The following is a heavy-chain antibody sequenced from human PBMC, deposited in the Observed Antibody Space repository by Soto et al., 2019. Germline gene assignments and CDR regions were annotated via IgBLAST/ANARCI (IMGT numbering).Heavy chain of an antibody. CDR2: ISYDGSNK. V-gene: IGHV3-30*18. CDR3: AKDNRRTVTTGYYYYGMDV. J-gene: IGHJ6*02. Sequence: GGSLRLSCAASGFTFSSYGMHWVRQAPGKGLEWVAVISYDGSNKYYADSVKGRFTISRDNSKNTLYLQMNSLRAEDTAVYYCAKDNRRTVTTGYYYYGMDVWGQGTTVTVSS. D-gene: IGHD4-17*01. CDR1: GFTFSSYG.